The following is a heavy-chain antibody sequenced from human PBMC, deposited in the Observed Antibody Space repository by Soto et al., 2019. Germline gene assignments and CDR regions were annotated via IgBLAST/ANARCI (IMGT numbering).Heavy chain of an antibody. CDR3: ASIPIMITFGGVDAYYFDY. Sequence: ASVKVSCKASGGTFSSYTISWVRQAPGQGLEWMGWINAGIGNTKYSQKFQGRVTITRDTSASTAYMELSSLRSEDTAVYYCASIPIMITFGGVDAYYFDYWGQGTLVTVSS. V-gene: IGHV1-3*01. J-gene: IGHJ4*02. CDR2: INAGIGNT. CDR1: GGTFSSYT. D-gene: IGHD3-16*01.